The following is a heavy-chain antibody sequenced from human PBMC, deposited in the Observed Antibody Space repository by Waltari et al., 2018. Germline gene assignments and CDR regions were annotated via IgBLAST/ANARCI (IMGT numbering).Heavy chain of an antibody. CDR1: GFTPAAYA. Sequence: EGQLVESGGGLVQAGRSLSLSCVASGFTPAAYAMHWLRQAPGKGLEWVAGIYGNGGRIDYADSVKSRFTISRDIAKTSLFLQMNSLTTEDTAVYYCTRDVNPGGADVWGQGTTVTVS. D-gene: IGHD1-26*01. J-gene: IGHJ6*02. CDR2: IYGNGGRI. V-gene: IGHV3-9*02. CDR3: TRDVNPGGADV.